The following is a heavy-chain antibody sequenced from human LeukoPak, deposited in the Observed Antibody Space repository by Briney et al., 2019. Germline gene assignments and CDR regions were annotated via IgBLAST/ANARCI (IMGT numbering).Heavy chain of an antibody. CDR1: GGSISSGDYY. D-gene: IGHD6-13*01. CDR3: ARHGAGSSWFDY. Sequence: SETLSLTCTVSGGSISSGDYYWSWIRQPPGKGLEWIGYIYYSGSTYYNASLKSRVTISVDTSKDQFSLKLSPVTAADTAVYYCARHGAGSSWFDYWGQGTLVAVSS. CDR2: IYYSGST. V-gene: IGHV4-30-4*01. J-gene: IGHJ4*02.